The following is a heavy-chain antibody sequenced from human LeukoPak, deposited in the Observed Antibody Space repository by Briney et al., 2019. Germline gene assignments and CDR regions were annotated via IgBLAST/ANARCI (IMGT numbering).Heavy chain of an antibody. CDR1: GFTFSSYA. CDR2: ISGSGGST. V-gene: IGHV3-23*01. CDR3: ALSITMIVVAYQD. D-gene: IGHD3-22*01. Sequence: PGGSLRLSCAASGFTFSSYAMSWVRQAPGKGLEWVSAISGSGGSTYYADSVKGRFTISRDNSKNTLYLQMNSLRAEDTAVYYCALSITMIVVAYQDWGQGTLVTVSS. J-gene: IGHJ4*02.